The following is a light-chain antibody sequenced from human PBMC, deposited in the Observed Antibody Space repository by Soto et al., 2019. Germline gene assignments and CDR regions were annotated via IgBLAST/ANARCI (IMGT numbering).Light chain of an antibody. CDR3: QQYGMSPWT. V-gene: IGKV3-20*01. J-gene: IGKJ1*01. CDR2: GAS. CDR1: QSISSSY. Sequence: DIVLTQSPGTLSLSPGERATLSCRASQSISSSYLARYQQRPGQAPRLLMYGASSTATGIPDRFSGSGSGTDFTLTISRLEPEDFAVYYCQQYGMSPWTFGQGTKVEI.